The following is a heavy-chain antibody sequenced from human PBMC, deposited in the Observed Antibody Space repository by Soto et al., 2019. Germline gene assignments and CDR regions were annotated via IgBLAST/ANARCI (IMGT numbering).Heavy chain of an antibody. J-gene: IGHJ6*02. CDR3: ASCRIAGVGSRAYYSMDV. Sequence: QVQLVQSGAEVKKPGSSVRVSCKSSGGTPSNSAFSWVRQAPGQGLEWMGGIIPVFGIVKYAQNLEGRVTITGDESTSTAYMELSSLRNEDRAVYYCASCRIAGVGSRAYYSMDVWGQGTTVTVS. V-gene: IGHV1-69*01. CDR2: IIPVFGIV. D-gene: IGHD6-19*01. CDR1: GGTPSNSA.